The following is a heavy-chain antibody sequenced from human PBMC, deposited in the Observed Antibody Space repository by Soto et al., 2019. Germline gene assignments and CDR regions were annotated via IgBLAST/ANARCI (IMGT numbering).Heavy chain of an antibody. CDR1: GFTFSSYS. V-gene: IGHV3-21*01. Sequence: GGSLRLSCAASGFTFSSYSMNWVRQAPGKGLEWVSSISSSSSYIYYADSVKGRFTISRDNAKNSLYLQMNSLRAEDTAVYYCAKDLAIAAAGPAFDPWGQGTLVTVSS. CDR2: ISSSSSYI. J-gene: IGHJ5*02. D-gene: IGHD6-13*01. CDR3: AKDLAIAAAGPAFDP.